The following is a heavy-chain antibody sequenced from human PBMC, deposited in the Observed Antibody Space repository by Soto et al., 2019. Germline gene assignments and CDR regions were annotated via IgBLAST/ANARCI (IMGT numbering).Heavy chain of an antibody. D-gene: IGHD3-22*01. CDR3: ARDDFYDSSGYGLDY. CDR1: GGFISSYY. Sequence: SETLSLTCTVSGGFISSYYWSWIRQPPGKGLEWIGYIYYSGSTNYNPSLKSRVTISVETSKNQFSLKLSSVTAADTAVYYCARDDFYDSSGYGLDYWGQGTLVTVSS. J-gene: IGHJ4*02. V-gene: IGHV4-59*01. CDR2: IYYSGST.